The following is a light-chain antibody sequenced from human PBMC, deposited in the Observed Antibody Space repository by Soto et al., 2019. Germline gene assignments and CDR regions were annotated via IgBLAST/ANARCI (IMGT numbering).Light chain of an antibody. CDR1: QAISDN. Sequence: EIVFTQSPSTVSLYPGERATLSCRASQAISDNLAWYQHKPGQPPRLLIYDASTRATGIPARFSGGGSGTEFTLTISSLQSEDFAVYYCQQYDNWLTGTFGQ. J-gene: IGKJ1*01. V-gene: IGKV3-15*01. CDR2: DAS. CDR3: QQYDNWLTGT.